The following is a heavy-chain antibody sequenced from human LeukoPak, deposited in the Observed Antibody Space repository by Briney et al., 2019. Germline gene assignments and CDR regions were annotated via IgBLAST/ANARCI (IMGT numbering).Heavy chain of an antibody. J-gene: IGHJ3*02. CDR3: ARLISGNWGDGFDI. CDR2: VYPSDSES. V-gene: IGHV5-51*01. Sequence: GESLKISCKGSGYSFSNHWIGWVRQMPGKGLEWMGIVYPSDSESRYSPSFQGQVTISADKSINTAYLQWGSLKASDTAMYYCARLISGNWGDGFDIWGQGTMVTVSS. D-gene: IGHD3-10*01. CDR1: GYSFSNHW.